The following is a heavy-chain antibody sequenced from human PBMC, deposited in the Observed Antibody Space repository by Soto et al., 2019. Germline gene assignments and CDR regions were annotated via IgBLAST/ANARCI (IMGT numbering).Heavy chain of an antibody. CDR2: IIPMYGMP. V-gene: IGHV1-69*13. D-gene: IGHD2-2*02. CDR3: ARVKESCSSTRCYKFFDF. CDR1: GGTFSSYA. Sequence: SVKVSCKASGGTFSSYAVSWVRQAPGQGLEWVGEIIPMYGMPNLAHRFQGRVTVTADESTSTVYMEVSSLRSEDTAIYYCARVKESCSSTRCYKFFDFWGQGSLVTVYS. J-gene: IGHJ4*02.